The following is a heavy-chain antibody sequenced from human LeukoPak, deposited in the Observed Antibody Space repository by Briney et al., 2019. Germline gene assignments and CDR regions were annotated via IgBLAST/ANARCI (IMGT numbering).Heavy chain of an antibody. Sequence: SETLSLTCAVSGGSINNYYWSWIRQPPGKGLEWIGYIYDSGSTNYNPSLKSRVTTSLDTSKNQVSLELSSVTAADTAVYYCARDKNEDPIAAAGTWWFDPWGQGTLVTVSS. CDR2: IYDSGST. CDR3: ARDKNEDPIAAAGTWWFDP. V-gene: IGHV4-59*01. CDR1: GGSINNYY. J-gene: IGHJ5*02. D-gene: IGHD6-13*01.